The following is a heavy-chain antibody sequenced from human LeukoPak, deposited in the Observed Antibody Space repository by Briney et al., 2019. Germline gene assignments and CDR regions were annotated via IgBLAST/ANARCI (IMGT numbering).Heavy chain of an antibody. CDR3: AKGIQLWPKYFDY. J-gene: IGHJ4*02. CDR1: GFTFSSYA. D-gene: IGHD5-18*01. V-gene: IGHV3-23*01. CDR2: ISGSGGST. Sequence: GGSLRLSCAASGFTFSSYAMSWGRQAPGKGLEWVSAISGSGGSTYYADSVKGRFTISRDNSKKTLYLQMNSLRAEDTAVYYCAKGIQLWPKYFDYWGQGTLVTVSS.